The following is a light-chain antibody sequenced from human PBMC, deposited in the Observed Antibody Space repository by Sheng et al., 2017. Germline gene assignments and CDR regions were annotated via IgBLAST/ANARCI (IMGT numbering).Light chain of an antibody. CDR3: QQLNSH. CDR2: AAS. Sequence: IQLTQSPSSLSASVGDRVTITCRASQGISSYLAWYQQKPGKAPKLLIYAASTLQSGVPSRFSDSGSGTDFTLTISSLQPEDFATYYCQQLNSHFGGGTKVEIK. CDR1: QGISSY. J-gene: IGKJ4*01. V-gene: IGKV1-9*01.